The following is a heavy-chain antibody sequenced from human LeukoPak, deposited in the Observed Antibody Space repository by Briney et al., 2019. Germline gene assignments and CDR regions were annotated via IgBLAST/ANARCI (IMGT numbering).Heavy chain of an antibody. D-gene: IGHD2-21*01. Sequence: VKVSCKASGGTFSSYTISWVRQAPGQGLEWMGRIIPILGIANYAQKFQGRVTNTAEKSTSTAYMELSSLRSEDTAVYYCARDYCGGDCYYFEYFDYWGQGTLVTVSS. CDR3: ARDYCGGDCYYFEYFDY. J-gene: IGHJ4*02. CDR2: IIPILGIA. CDR1: GGTFSSYT. V-gene: IGHV1-69*04.